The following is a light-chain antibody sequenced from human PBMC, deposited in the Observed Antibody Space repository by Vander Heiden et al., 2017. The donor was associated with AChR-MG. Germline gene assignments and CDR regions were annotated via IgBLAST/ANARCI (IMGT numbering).Light chain of an antibody. CDR3: QQEYSTPLT. V-gene: IGKV4-1*01. J-gene: IGKJ1*01. CDR1: QSVLYSSNNKNY. Sequence: EIVMTQSPDSLAVSLGERATINCKSSQSVLYSSNNKNYLAWYQQKPGQPPKLLIYWASTRESGVPDRFSGSGSGTDFTLTISSRQAEDVAVYYCQQEYSTPLTFGQGTKVEIK. CDR2: WAS.